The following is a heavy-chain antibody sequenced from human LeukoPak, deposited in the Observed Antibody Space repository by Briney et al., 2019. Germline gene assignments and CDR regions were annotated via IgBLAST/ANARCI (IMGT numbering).Heavy chain of an antibody. Sequence: ASVKVSCKASGYTFTSYYMHWVRQAPGQGLEWMGRINPNSGGTNYAQKFQGRVTMTRDTSISTAYMELSRLRSDDTAVYYCAREGYDFWSGHDAFDIWGQGTMVTVSS. CDR1: GYTFTSYY. CDR2: INPNSGGT. V-gene: IGHV1-2*06. D-gene: IGHD3-3*01. J-gene: IGHJ3*02. CDR3: AREGYDFWSGHDAFDI.